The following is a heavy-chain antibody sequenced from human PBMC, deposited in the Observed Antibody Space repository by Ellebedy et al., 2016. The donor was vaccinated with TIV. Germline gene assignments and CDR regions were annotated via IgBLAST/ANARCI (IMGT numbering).Heavy chain of an antibody. D-gene: IGHD6-19*01. J-gene: IGHJ5*02. Sequence: AASVKVSCKASVYTFTGYYTHWVRQAPGQGLEWMGWINPDSGGTNYAQKFQGRVTMTRDTSISTAYIELRRLRSDDTAVYYCARDYGESGWIKDPWGQGTLVTVSS. CDR3: ARDYGESGWIKDP. CDR1: VYTFTGYY. CDR2: INPDSGGT. V-gene: IGHV1-2*02.